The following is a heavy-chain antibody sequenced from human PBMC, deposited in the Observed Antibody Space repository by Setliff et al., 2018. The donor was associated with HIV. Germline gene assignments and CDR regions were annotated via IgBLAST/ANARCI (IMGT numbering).Heavy chain of an antibody. CDR3: ARVGSSWSTFDY. V-gene: IGHV7-4-1*02. D-gene: IGHD6-13*01. CDR1: GYTFTSYG. CDR2: INTETGKP. Sequence: ASVKVSCKASGYTFTSYGMSWVRQAPGQGLEWMGWINTETGKPMYAQGFTGRFVFSLDTPVSTAYLQINSLKAEDTAMYYCARVGSSWSTFDYWGQGALVTVSS. J-gene: IGHJ4*02.